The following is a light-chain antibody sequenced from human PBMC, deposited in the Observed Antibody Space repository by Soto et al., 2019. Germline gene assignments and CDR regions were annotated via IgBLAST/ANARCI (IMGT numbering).Light chain of an antibody. Sequence: ILMTQSPATLSVSPGERVTLSCRASQSVSSNLAWYQQKPGQAPRPLIYGASTRATGIPARFSGSGSGTEFTLTISSLPSEDFAVYYCQQYTNWPPFTFGPGTKVDIK. CDR3: QQYTNWPPFT. CDR1: QSVSSN. CDR2: GAS. J-gene: IGKJ3*01. V-gene: IGKV3-15*01.